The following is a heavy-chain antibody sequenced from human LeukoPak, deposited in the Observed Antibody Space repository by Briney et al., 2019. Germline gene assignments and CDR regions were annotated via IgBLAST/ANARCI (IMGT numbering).Heavy chain of an antibody. CDR3: VRDKGVGPAERFDY. Sequence: GGSPRLSCAVSGFTVSSPYMTWVRQAPGKGLEWVSLIRGDTFKSYSDSVKGRFSISRDDYRNTLYLHMSRLRAEDTAVYYCVRDKGVGPAERFDYWGQGTMVTVSS. CDR2: IRGDTFK. D-gene: IGHD3-3*01. J-gene: IGHJ4*02. CDR1: GFTVSSPY. V-gene: IGHV3-53*01.